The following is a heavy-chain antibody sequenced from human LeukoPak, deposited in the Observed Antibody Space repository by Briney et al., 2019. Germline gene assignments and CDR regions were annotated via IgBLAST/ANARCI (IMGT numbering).Heavy chain of an antibody. Sequence: SETLSLTCTVSGGSISSGSYYWSWIRQPAGKGLEWIGRIYTSGNTNYNPSLKSRVTISADTSKNQFSLKLSSVTAADTAVYYCARAVRLGYCSSTSCSNDAFDIWGQGTMVTVSS. V-gene: IGHV4-61*02. CDR2: IYTSGNT. D-gene: IGHD2-2*01. CDR1: GGSISSGSYY. CDR3: ARAVRLGYCSSTSCSNDAFDI. J-gene: IGHJ3*02.